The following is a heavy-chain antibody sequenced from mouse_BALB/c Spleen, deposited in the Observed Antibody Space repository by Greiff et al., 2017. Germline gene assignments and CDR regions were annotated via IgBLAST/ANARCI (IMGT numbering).Heavy chain of an antibody. J-gene: IGHJ4*01. V-gene: IGHV1-69*02. CDR1: GYTFTSYW. Sequence: VQLQQPGAELVRPGASVKLSCKASGYTFTSYWINWVKQRPGQGLEWIGNIYPSDSYTNYNQKFKDKATLTVDKSSSTAYMQLSSPTSEDSAVYYCTRLTVGYAMDYWGQGTSVTVSS. D-gene: IGHD1-1*01. CDR3: TRLTVGYAMDY. CDR2: IYPSDSYT.